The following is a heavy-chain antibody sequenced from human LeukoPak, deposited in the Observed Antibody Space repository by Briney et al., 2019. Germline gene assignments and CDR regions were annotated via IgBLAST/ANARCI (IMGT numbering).Heavy chain of an antibody. Sequence: GGSLRLSCAGSGFTLSSNWMHWVRQAPGKGLVWVSRFYSDGSRTNYVDSVKGRFTISGDNAKNTQDLQMNSLRAGDTAVYYCARSGRGGAFDIWGQGTMVTVSS. CDR3: ARSGRGGAFDI. CDR2: FYSDGSRT. CDR1: GFTLSSNW. V-gene: IGHV3-74*01. J-gene: IGHJ3*02. D-gene: IGHD1-26*01.